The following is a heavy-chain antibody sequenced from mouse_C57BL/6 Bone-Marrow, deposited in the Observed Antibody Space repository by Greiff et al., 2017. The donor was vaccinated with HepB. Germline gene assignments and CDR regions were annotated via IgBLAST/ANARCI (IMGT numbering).Heavy chain of an antibody. V-gene: IGHV1-69*01. J-gene: IGHJ4*01. CDR3: ARGMGNYNAMDD. CDR1: GYTFTSYW. CDR2: IDPSDSYT. D-gene: IGHD2-1*01. Sequence: VQLQQPGAELVMPGASVKLSCKASGYTFTSYWMHWVKQRPGQGLEWIGEIDPSDSYTNYNQKFKGKSTLTVDKSSSTAYMQLSSLTSEDSAVYYCARGMGNYNAMDDWGQGTSVTVAS.